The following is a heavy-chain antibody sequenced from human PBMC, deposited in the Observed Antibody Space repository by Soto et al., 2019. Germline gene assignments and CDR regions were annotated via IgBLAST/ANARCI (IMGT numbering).Heavy chain of an antibody. V-gene: IGHV1-69*06. D-gene: IGHD3-9*01. CDR1: GGTFSSYA. Sequence: KASCKAAGGTFSSYAISWVRQAPGQGLEWMGGIIPIFGTANYAQKFQGRVTITADKSTSTAYMELSSLRSEDTAVYYCARVLRGYFDRNCFDTCGQGTLVTVSS. CDR3: ARVLRGYFDRNCFDT. J-gene: IGHJ5*02. CDR2: IIPIFGTA.